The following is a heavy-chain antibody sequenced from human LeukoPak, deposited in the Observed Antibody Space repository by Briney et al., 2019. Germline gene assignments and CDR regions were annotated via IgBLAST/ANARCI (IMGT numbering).Heavy chain of an antibody. CDR3: AKDRHSWATVTTFGDDY. CDR1: GFTFSSSA. Sequence: PGGSLRLSCAASGFTFSSSAMSWVRQAPGKGLEWVSAISGSGGSTYYADSVKGRFTISRDNSKNTLYLQMNSLRAEDTAVYYCAKDRHSWATVTTFGDDYWGQGTLVTVSS. V-gene: IGHV3-23*01. J-gene: IGHJ4*02. CDR2: ISGSGGST. D-gene: IGHD4-17*01.